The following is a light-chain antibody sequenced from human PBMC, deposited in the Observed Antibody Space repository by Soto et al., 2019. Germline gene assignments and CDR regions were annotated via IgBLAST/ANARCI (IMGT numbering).Light chain of an antibody. Sequence: QSALTQPASVSGSPGQSITISCTGTSSDIVGYNYVSWYQQHPGKAPKLMIYEVNNRPSGVSNRFSGSKSGNTASLTISGLRAEDEADYYCSSYTISSTWVFGGGTKLTVL. CDR1: SSDIVGYNY. CDR2: EVN. CDR3: SSYTISSTWV. J-gene: IGLJ3*02. V-gene: IGLV2-14*01.